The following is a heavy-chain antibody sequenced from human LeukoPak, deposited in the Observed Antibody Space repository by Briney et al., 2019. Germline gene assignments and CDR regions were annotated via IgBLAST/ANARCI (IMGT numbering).Heavy chain of an antibody. D-gene: IGHD3-10*01. V-gene: IGHV3-30-3*01. CDR2: ISYDGSNK. CDR3: ARGNYYGPGFLRGMDV. CDR1: GFTFSSYA. Sequence: GGSLRLSCAASGFTFSSYAMHWVRQAPGKGLEWVAVISYDGSNKYYAGSVKGRFTISKDSSKNTMYLQMNSLRTEDTAVYYCARGNYYGPGFLRGMDVWGQGTTVTVSS. J-gene: IGHJ6*02.